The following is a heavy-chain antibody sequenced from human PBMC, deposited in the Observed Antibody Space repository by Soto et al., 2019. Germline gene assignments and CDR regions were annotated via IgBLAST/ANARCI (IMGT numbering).Heavy chain of an antibody. D-gene: IGHD6-19*01. J-gene: IGHJ4*02. CDR2: INAGNGNT. CDR1: GYTFTSYA. Sequence: QVQLVQSGAEEKKPGASVKVSCKASGYTFTSYAMHWVRQAPGQRLEWMGWINAGNGNTKYSQKCQGRVTITRDTSASTVYMELSSLRSEDTAVYYCARVSGWYFLDYWGQGPLVTVSS. V-gene: IGHV1-3*05. CDR3: ARVSGWYFLDY.